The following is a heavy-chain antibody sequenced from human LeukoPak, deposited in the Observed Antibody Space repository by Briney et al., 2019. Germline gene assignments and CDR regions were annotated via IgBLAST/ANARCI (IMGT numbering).Heavy chain of an antibody. J-gene: IGHJ4*02. CDR1: GITLSNAW. D-gene: IGHD1-26*01. V-gene: IGHV3-7*01. CDR2: IKQDGSEK. CDR3: TMIEWERWRG. Sequence: TGGSLRLSCVASGITLSNAWMTWVRQAPGKGLEWVANIKQDGSEKYYVDSVEGRFTVSRDNTKNSLYLQMNSLRAEDTAVYYCTMIEWERWRGWGQGTLVTVSS.